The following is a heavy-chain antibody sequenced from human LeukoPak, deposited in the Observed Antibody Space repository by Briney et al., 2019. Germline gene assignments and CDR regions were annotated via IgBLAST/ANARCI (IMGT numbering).Heavy chain of an antibody. CDR1: GGSISSGNYY. CDR3: ARYGDSGPLNY. V-gene: IGHV4-61*02. CDR2: IYTSGST. Sequence: PSGTLSLTCTVSGGSISSGNYYWSWIRQPAGKGLEWIGRIYTSGSTNYNPSLKSRVTISLDTSKNQFSLKLSSVTAADTAVYYCARYGDSGPLNYWGQGTLVTVSS. D-gene: IGHD7-27*01. J-gene: IGHJ4*02.